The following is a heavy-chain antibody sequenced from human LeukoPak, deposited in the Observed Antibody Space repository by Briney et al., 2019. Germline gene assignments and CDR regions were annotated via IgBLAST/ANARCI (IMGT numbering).Heavy chain of an antibody. CDR1: GYSFTSYW. Sequence: GESLQISCKGSGYSFTSYWIGWVRQMPGKGLEWMGIIYPGDSDTRYSPSFQGQVTISADKSISTAYLQWSSLKASDTAMYYCARLPAYYEAHWFDPWAREPWSPSPQ. CDR2: IYPGDSDT. J-gene: IGHJ5*02. CDR3: ARLPAYYEAHWFDP. V-gene: IGHV5-51*01. D-gene: IGHD3-22*01.